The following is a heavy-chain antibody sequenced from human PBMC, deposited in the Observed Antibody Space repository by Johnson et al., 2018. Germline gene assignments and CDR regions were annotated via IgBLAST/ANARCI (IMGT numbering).Heavy chain of an antibody. CDR3: ARDHFPIAAAGENDYSYGMDV. Sequence: QVQLVQSGAEVKKPGSSVKVSCKASGGTFSSYAISWVRQAPGQGLEWMGGIIPIFGTANYAQKLQGRVTITADESTSTAYMELSSLRYEDTAVYYCARDHFPIAAAGENDYSYGMDVWGQGTTVTGSS. J-gene: IGHJ6*02. CDR1: GGTFSSYA. V-gene: IGHV1-69*12. CDR2: IIPIFGTA. D-gene: IGHD6-13*01.